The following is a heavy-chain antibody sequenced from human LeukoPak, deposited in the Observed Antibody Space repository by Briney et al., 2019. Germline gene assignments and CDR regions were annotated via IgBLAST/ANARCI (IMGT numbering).Heavy chain of an antibody. CDR2: IYYTGST. CDR3: ARAAEGSTTVATL. CDR1: GGPISSYY. D-gene: IGHD4-17*01. J-gene: IGHJ4*02. V-gene: IGHV4-59*01. Sequence: PSETLSLTCTVSGGPISSYYWNWIRQPPGKGLEWIGYIYYTGSTNYNPSLKSRVTISVDTSKNQFSLKLSSVTAADTAVYYCARAAEGSTTVATLWGQGTLVTVSS.